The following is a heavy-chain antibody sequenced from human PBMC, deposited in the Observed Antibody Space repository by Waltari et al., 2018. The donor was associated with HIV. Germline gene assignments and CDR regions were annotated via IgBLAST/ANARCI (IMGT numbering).Heavy chain of an antibody. CDR3: ARHALRVGAAYWNFDL. J-gene: IGHJ2*01. Sequence: QLQLQESGPGLVKPSETLSLTCTVSGGSVRSSSYFWGWIRQPPGKGLEWVGRIYSTGRAYYNPSLKSRVTISVDTSKNQFSLKVTSVTAADTAVYYCARHALRVGAAYWNFDLWGRGTLVTVSS. D-gene: IGHD1-26*01. CDR1: GGSVRSSSYF. V-gene: IGHV4-39*01. CDR2: IYSTGRA.